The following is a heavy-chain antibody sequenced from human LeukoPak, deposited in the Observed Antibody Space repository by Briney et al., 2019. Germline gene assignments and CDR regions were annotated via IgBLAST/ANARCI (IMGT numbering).Heavy chain of an antibody. CDR2: VSSSSIYI. Sequence: GGSLRLSCAASGFTFNNYIMNWVRQAPGKGLEAVSSVSSSSIYIYYADSVKGRFTISRDNAKNSLYLQMNSLRAEDTAVYYCAREGYGLYGMDAWGQGTTVTVSS. J-gene: IGHJ6*02. V-gene: IGHV3-21*01. CDR1: GFTFNNYI. D-gene: IGHD2-15*01. CDR3: AREGYGLYGMDA.